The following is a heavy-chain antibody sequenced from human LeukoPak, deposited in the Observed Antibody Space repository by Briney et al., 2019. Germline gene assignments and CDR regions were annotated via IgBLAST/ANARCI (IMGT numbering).Heavy chain of an antibody. CDR1: GGSFSGYY. CDR3: AREIGPRQLHLWGAAFDF. J-gene: IGHJ4*02. D-gene: IGHD5-18*01. CDR2: IYYSGST. V-gene: IGHV4-34*11. Sequence: KPSETLSLTCVVYGGSFSGYYWTWIRQPPGKGLEWIGYIYYSGSTTYNPSLKSRVTISVDTSKNKLSLKLNSVTAADTAVYYCAREIGPRQLHLWGAAFDFWGQGTLVTVSS.